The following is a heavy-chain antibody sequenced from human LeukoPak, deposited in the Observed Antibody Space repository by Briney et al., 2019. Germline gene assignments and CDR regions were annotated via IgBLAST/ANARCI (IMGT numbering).Heavy chain of an antibody. D-gene: IGHD3-22*01. CDR3: ARDPYYYDSSGYQDGGMDV. J-gene: IGHJ6*02. CDR1: GGSFSGYY. Sequence: SETLSLTCAVYGGSFSGYYRSWLRQPPGKGLEWIGEINHSGSTNYNPSLKSRVTISVDTSKNQFSLKLSSVTAADTAVYYCARDPYYYDSSGYQDGGMDVWGQGTTVTVSS. CDR2: INHSGST. V-gene: IGHV4-34*01.